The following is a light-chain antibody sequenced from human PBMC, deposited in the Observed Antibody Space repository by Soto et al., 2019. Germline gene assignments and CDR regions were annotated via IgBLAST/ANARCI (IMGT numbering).Light chain of an antibody. CDR2: EGT. CDR1: TSDVGDYNL. J-gene: IGLJ1*01. CDR3: CSYASSSSYV. Sequence: QSALTQPASVSGSPGQSITISCSGTTSDVGDYNLVSWYQQHTAKAPKLLIYEGTQRPSGVSSRFSGSKSGNTASLTISGLQAEDEADYYCCSYASSSSYVFGTGTKATVL. V-gene: IGLV2-23*01.